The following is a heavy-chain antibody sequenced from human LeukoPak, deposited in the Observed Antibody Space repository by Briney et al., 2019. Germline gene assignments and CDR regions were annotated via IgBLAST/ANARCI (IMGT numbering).Heavy chain of an antibody. V-gene: IGHV1-8*02. CDR2: MNPNSGDT. CDR1: GYTFTGYY. Sequence: ASVKVSCKASGYTFTGYYIHWVRQAPGQGLEWMGWMNPNSGDTGYAQKFQGRVMMTRDTSTSTAYMELSSLRSDDTAVYYCARMDWSTSRPEINWFDPWGQGTLVTVSS. D-gene: IGHD2/OR15-2a*01. J-gene: IGHJ5*02. CDR3: ARMDWSTSRPEINWFDP.